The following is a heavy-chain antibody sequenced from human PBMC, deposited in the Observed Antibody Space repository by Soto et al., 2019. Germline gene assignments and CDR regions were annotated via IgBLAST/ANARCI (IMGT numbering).Heavy chain of an antibody. CDR3: ARAYYYGSGRGGSMDV. V-gene: IGHV4-61*08. J-gene: IGHJ6*02. CDR1: GDSVSSSDYY. Sequence: QVQLQESGPGLVKPSETLSLTCTVSGDSVSSSDYYWMWIRQPPGKGLEWLGYISYSGGTNHNPSHKGIVSIQEDTSKTQSALQLRSVIAADPAVYYCARAYYYGSGRGGSMDVWGQGITVTVSS. D-gene: IGHD3-10*01. CDR2: ISYSGGT.